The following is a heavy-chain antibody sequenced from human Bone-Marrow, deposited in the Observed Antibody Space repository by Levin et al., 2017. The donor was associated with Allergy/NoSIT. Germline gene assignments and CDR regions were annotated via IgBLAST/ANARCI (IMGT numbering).Heavy chain of an antibody. CDR3: AREQNHYDIGGYYEATYFDF. CDR1: GVSFSKYW. J-gene: IGHJ4*02. D-gene: IGHD3-22*01. Sequence: PGGSLRLSCAASGVSFSKYWMSWVRQAPGKGLEWVANIKQDGSEKYYVDSVKGRFTISRDNAENSLYLQMNSLRAEDTAVYYCAREQNHYDIGGYYEATYFDFWGQGTLVTVSS. CDR2: IKQDGSEK. V-gene: IGHV3-7*01.